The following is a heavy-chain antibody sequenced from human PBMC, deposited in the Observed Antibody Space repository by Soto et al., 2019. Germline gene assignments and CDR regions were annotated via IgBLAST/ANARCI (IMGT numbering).Heavy chain of an antibody. CDR1: GFTVSNNY. CDR3: GTPPGGGGY. Sequence: EVQLVESGGGLIQPGGSLRLSCAVSGFTVSNNYMSWVRQAPGKGLEGVSVIYSGGYTAYGDSVKGRFTISRDNSKNTIYLQMNRPGAGDPAGYSWGTPPGGGGYWGQGTLVTVSS. D-gene: IGHD3-10*01. V-gene: IGHV3-53*01. CDR2: IYSGGYT. J-gene: IGHJ4*02.